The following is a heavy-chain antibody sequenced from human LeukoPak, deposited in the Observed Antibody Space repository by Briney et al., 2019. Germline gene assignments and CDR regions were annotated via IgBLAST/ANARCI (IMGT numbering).Heavy chain of an antibody. V-gene: IGHV1-18*04. CDR2: ISAYNGNT. CDR3: ARSDCSSTSCYAYAGDY. Sequence: GASVKVSCKASGYTFTSYYMHWVRQAPGQGLEWMGWISAYNGNTNYAQNLQGRVTMTTDTSTSTAYMELRSLRSDDTAVYYCARSDCSSTSCYAYAGDYWGQGTLVTVSS. D-gene: IGHD2-2*01. CDR1: GYTFTSYY. J-gene: IGHJ4*02.